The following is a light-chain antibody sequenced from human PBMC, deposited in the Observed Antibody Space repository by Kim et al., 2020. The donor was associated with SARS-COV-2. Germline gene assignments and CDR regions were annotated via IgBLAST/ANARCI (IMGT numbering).Light chain of an antibody. Sequence: QPVLTQSPSASASLGASVKLTCTLSSGHSSYAIAWHQQQPEKGPRYLMNLNSDGSHSKGDGIPDRFSGSSSGAGRYLTISSLQSEDEADYYCQTWGTGMGVFGGGTQLTVL. V-gene: IGLV4-69*01. CDR3: QTWGTGMGV. CDR2: LNSDGSH. J-gene: IGLJ2*01. CDR1: SGHSSYA.